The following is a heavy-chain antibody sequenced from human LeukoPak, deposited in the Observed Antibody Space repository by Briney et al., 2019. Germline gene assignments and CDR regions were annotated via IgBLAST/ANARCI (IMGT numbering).Heavy chain of an antibody. V-gene: IGHV3-23*01. CDR3: ARDLGRYDSNQGPLDAFDI. D-gene: IGHD3-22*01. CDR1: RFTLSNYA. J-gene: IGHJ3*02. CDR2: IGSGGST. Sequence: GGSLRLSCAASRFTLSNYAMSWVRQAPGKGLEWVSGIGSGGSTSYADSVKGRFTISRDNSKNTLYLQMNSLRAEDTAVYYCARDLGRYDSNQGPLDAFDIWGQGTMVTVSS.